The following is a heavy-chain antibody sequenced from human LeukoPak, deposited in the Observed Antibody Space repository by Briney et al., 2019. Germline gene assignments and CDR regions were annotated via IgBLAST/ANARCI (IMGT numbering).Heavy chain of an antibody. V-gene: IGHV4-59*01. CDR2: IDHSGST. J-gene: IGHJ4*02. Sequence: SETLSLSCTVSGGSFSSYYWTWIRQPPGKGLEWIGYIDHSGSTNYNPSLKSRVSISSDTSKNQFSLELSFVTAADTAVYYCARLKATVSIHAYFDSWGQGTLVTVSS. CDR3: ARLKATVSIHAYFDS. CDR1: GGSFSSYY. D-gene: IGHD4-17*01.